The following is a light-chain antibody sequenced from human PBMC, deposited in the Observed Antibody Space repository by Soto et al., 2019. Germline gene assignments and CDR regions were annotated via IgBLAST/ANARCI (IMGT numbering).Light chain of an antibody. J-gene: IGKJ1*01. Sequence: EIVLTQSPGTLSLSPGEGATLSCRASQSVNSRYLAWYQQKPGQAPRLLIYGASSRATGIPERFSGSGSGTDFTLTITRLEPEDLAVYYCQQYGSSLWTFGQGTKVEIK. CDR3: QQYGSSLWT. CDR2: GAS. CDR1: QSVNSRY. V-gene: IGKV3-20*01.